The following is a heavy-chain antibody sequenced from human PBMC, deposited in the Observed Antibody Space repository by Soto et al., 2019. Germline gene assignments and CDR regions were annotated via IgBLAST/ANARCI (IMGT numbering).Heavy chain of an antibody. J-gene: IGHJ4*02. CDR1: GFTFSAYA. D-gene: IGHD3-16*01. CDR2: ISSNGGSI. CDR3: ARGPVVGTYYDSPLDH. Sequence: EVQLVESGEGLVQPGGSLRLSCTASGFTFSAYAMNWVRQAPGKGLEYVSGISSNGGSIFYADSVKGRFTISRDNSKSTLYLQMGSLRDEDMAEYYCARGPVVGTYYDSPLDHWGQGTLVTVSS. V-gene: IGHV3-64*02.